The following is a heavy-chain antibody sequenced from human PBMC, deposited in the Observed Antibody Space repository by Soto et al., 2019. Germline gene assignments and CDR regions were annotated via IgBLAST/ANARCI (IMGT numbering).Heavy chain of an antibody. CDR2: ISSSGSTT. J-gene: IGHJ3*01. CDR1: GFTFNTYE. Sequence: GGSLRLSCAASGFTFNTYEMNWVRQAPGKGLEWVSYISSSGSTTYYADSVKGRFTISRDNAKNSLYLQMNSLRAEDTAIYYCASRSGGGGAFDFWGQGTMVTVSS. V-gene: IGHV3-48*03. CDR3: ASRSGGGGAFDF. D-gene: IGHD3-10*01.